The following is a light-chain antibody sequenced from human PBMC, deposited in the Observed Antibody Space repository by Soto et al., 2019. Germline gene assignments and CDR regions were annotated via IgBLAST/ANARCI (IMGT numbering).Light chain of an antibody. J-gene: IGLJ3*02. CDR3: HSYISSSMEV. V-gene: IGLV2-14*01. CDR1: SSDVGAYTY. CDR2: DVS. Sequence: QPVLTQPASVSGSPGQSITISCTGTSSDVGAYTYVSWYQQHPGKAPKLMIYDVSNRPSGVSNRFSGSKSGNTASLTISGLQAEDEADYYCHSYISSSMEVFGGGTKVTVL.